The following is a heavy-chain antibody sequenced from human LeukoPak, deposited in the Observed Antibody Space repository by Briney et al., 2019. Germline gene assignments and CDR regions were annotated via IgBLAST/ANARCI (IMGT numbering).Heavy chain of an antibody. D-gene: IGHD1-14*01. CDR2: IIPIFGIA. Sequence: SVKVSCKASGGTFSSYAISWVRQAPGQGLEWMGRIIPIFGIANYAQKFQGRVTITADKSTSTAYMELSSLRSEDTAVYYCARERYPILDYNYYGMDAWGQGTTVTVSS. V-gene: IGHV1-69*04. CDR3: ARERYPILDYNYYGMDA. CDR1: GGTFSSYA. J-gene: IGHJ6*02.